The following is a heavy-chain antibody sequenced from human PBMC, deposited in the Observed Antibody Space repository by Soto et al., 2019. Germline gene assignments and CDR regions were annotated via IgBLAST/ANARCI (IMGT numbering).Heavy chain of an antibody. CDR1: GGSFSDHY. V-gene: IGHV4-34*01. CDR3: ARLSFYNDFAFDF. Sequence: PSETLSLTCAVYGGSFSDHYWSWIRQPPGKGLQWIGEINHSGSSNYNPSLASRVIISADTSKNQFSLKVGSVTAADTAVYFCARLSFYNDFAFDFWGQGTMVT. CDR2: INHSGSS. J-gene: IGHJ3*01. D-gene: IGHD3-22*01.